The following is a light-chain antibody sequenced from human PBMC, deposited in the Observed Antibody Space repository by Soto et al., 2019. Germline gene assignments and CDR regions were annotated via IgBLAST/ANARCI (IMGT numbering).Light chain of an antibody. CDR3: QQYGSSPPHT. CDR1: QSVSSSY. Sequence: EIVLTQSPGTLSLSPGERATLSCSASQSVSSSYLAWYQQKPGQAPRLLIYGASSRATGIPDRFSGSGSGTDFTLTISRLAPEDFAVYYCQQYGSSPPHTFGQGTKLEIK. V-gene: IGKV3-20*01. J-gene: IGKJ2*01. CDR2: GAS.